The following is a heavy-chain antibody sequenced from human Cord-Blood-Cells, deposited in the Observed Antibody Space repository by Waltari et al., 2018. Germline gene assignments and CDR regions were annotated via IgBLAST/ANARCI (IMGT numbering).Heavy chain of an antibody. J-gene: IGHJ4*02. Sequence: EVQLVESGGGLVQPGGSLSLSCAAPGFTFSSYWMSWVRQAPGKGLEWVANIKQDGSEKYYVDSVKGRFTISRDNAKNSLYLQMNSLRAEDTAVYYCARKEGYSGSYYYWGQGTLVTVSS. CDR3: ARKEGYSGSYYY. CDR2: IKQDGSEK. CDR1: GFTFSSYW. D-gene: IGHD1-26*01. V-gene: IGHV3-7*01.